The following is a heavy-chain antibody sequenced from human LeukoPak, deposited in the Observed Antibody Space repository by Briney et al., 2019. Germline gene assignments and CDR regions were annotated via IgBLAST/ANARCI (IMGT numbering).Heavy chain of an antibody. CDR1: GFTFSSYW. D-gene: IGHD5-12*01. CDR2: INSDGSSI. V-gene: IGHV3-74*03. J-gene: IGHJ4*02. Sequence: GGSLRLSCAASGFTFSSYWMHWVRQDPGKGLVWVSRINSDGSSITYADSVKGRFTISRDNAKNTLYLQMNSLGVEDTAMYYCAREGRVSGYDFDSWGQGTLVTVSS. CDR3: AREGRVSGYDFDS.